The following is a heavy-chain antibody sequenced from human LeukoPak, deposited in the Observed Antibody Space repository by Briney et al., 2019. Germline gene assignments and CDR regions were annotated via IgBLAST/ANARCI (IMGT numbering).Heavy chain of an antibody. V-gene: IGHV4-30-2*01. CDR2: IFQSGST. Sequence: SETLSLTCAVPVDSLRSGDYSWSWIRQPPGKGLEWIGYIFQSGSTYYNPSLKSRVSISVDRSKNQFSLKLSSVTAADTAVYYCARVGSDWNDVRYNWFDPWGQGTLVTASS. D-gene: IGHD1-1*01. J-gene: IGHJ5*02. CDR1: VDSLRSGDYS. CDR3: ARVGSDWNDVRYNWFDP.